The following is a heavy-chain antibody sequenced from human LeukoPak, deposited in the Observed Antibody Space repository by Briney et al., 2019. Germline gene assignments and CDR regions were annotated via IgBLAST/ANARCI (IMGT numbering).Heavy chain of an antibody. CDR1: GGSISSGDYY. D-gene: IGHD2-15*01. V-gene: IGHV4-30-4*01. CDR3: ARMVRIGYCSGGSCSTRGNWFDP. J-gene: IGHJ5*02. CDR2: IYYSGST. Sequence: SQTLSLTCTVSGGSISSGDYYWSWIRQPPGKGLEWIGYIYYSGSTYYNPSLKSRVTISVDTSKNQFSLKLSSVTAADTAVYYCARMVRIGYCSGGSCSTRGNWFDPWGQGTLVTVSS.